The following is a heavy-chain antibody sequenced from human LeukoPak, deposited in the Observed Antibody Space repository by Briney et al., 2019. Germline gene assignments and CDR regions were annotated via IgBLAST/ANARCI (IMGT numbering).Heavy chain of an antibody. CDR2: IYTSGST. D-gene: IGHD3-3*01. Sequence: SETLSLTCAVSGYSISSGYYWGWIRQPAGKGLEWIGRIYTSGSTNYNPSLKSRVTMSVDTSKNQFSLKLSSVTAADTAVYYCARSKDETYYDFWSGYPRYFDLWGRGTLVTVSS. V-gene: IGHV4-4*07. CDR1: GYSISSGYY. J-gene: IGHJ2*01. CDR3: ARSKDETYYDFWSGYPRYFDL.